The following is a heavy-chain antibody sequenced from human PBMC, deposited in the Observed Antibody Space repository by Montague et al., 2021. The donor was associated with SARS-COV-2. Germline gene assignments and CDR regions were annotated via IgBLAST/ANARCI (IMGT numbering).Heavy chain of an antibody. V-gene: IGHV4-34*01. D-gene: IGHD3-3*01. CDR2: INHSGST. CDR3: ARGSSFVTIFGVVITDPLFDY. CDR1: GGSFSGYY. Sequence: SETLSLTCAVYGGSFSGYYWSWIRQPPGKGLEWIGEINHSGSTNYNPSLKSRVTISVDTSKNQFSLKLSSVTAADTAVYYCARGSSFVTIFGVVITDPLFDYWAREPWSPSPQ. J-gene: IGHJ4*02.